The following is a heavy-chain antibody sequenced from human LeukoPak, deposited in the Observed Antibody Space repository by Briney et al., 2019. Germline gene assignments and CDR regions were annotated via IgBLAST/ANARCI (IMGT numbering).Heavy chain of an antibody. V-gene: IGHV3-53*04. J-gene: IGHJ4*02. Sequence: PAGSLTLPYPASRWSLSQHWLILLGQAPGDRMSRVSGIYSGGSPYYADSVKGRFTTTTHNSKNTLLFQLHTLTSNTTGVYYFASVGGSSAGYWGQATLVTVSS. CDR3: ASVGGSSAGY. CDR2: IYSGGSP. CDR1: RWSLSQHW. D-gene: IGHD1-26*01.